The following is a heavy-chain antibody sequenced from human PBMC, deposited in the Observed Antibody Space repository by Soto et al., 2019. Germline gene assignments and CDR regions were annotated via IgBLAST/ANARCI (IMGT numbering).Heavy chain of an antibody. CDR3: ARGAQQAFLNWLDP. V-gene: IGHV3-30-3*01. J-gene: IGHJ5*02. CDR1: GFTFNYFA. D-gene: IGHD6-13*01. CDR2: ISNDGSSK. Sequence: GGSLRLSCAASGFTFNYFALHWVRQAPGKGLEWVALISNDGSSKYYADSVQGRFSISRDNSKNTLYLQMDSLRLEDTAIYYCARGAQQAFLNWLDPWGQGTLVTVSS.